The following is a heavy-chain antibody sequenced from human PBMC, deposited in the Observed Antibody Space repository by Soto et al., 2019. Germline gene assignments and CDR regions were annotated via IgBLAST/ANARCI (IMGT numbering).Heavy chain of an antibody. V-gene: IGHV3-7*01. Sequence: EVQLVESGGGLVQPGGSLRLSCTASGFSLSTSWMTWVRQAPGKGLEWVANIMQDGSDKYYVDSVKGRFTISRDNAKNPLYLKMTSLRAEDTAVYYCASKRLYFYGLDVWGQGTTVTVSS. J-gene: IGHJ6*02. CDR2: IMQDGSDK. CDR1: GFSLSTSW. CDR3: ASKRLYFYGLDV.